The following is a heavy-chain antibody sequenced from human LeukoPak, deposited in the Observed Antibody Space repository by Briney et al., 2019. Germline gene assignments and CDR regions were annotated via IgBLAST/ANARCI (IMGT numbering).Heavy chain of an antibody. D-gene: IGHD3-3*01. CDR3: ARMNLITIFGVVITNFDY. J-gene: IGHJ4*02. CDR1: GGSFSGYY. V-gene: IGHV4-34*01. CDR2: LNHRGGT. Sequence: SETLSLTCAVYGGSFSGYYWSWIRQPPGKGLEWIGELNHRGGTNYHPSLKSRFTISVDTSKNQFSLKLNAVTAADTAVYYCARMNLITIFGVVITNFDYWGQGTLVTVSS.